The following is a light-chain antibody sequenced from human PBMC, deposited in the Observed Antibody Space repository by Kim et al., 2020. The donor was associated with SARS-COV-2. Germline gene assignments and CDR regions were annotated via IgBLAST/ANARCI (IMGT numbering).Light chain of an antibody. CDR3: SSYTSSSTYV. V-gene: IGLV2-14*04. CDR2: DVI. J-gene: IGLJ1*01. Sequence: GRSITNSCTEPSSDVVGYNNFSWYQQHPGEAPQLMVYDVIKRPSGVSNRFSGSKSGNTASLTICGLQAEDEADYYCSSYTSSSTYVFGTGTKVTVL. CDR1: SSDVVGYNN.